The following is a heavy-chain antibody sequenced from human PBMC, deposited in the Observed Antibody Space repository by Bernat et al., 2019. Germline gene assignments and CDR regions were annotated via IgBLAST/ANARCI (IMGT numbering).Heavy chain of an antibody. CDR1: GFTVSSNY. CDR2: IYSGGST. D-gene: IGHD3-22*01. CDR3: ARDRPHYYDSSGYNWYFDL. J-gene: IGHJ2*01. Sequence: EVQLVETGGGLIQPGGSLRLSCSASGFTVSSNYMSWVRQAPGKGLEWVSVIYSGGSTYYADSVKSRFTISRDNSKNTRYLQMNSLRAEDTAVYYCARDRPHYYDSSGYNWYFDLWGRGTLVTVSS. V-gene: IGHV3-53*02.